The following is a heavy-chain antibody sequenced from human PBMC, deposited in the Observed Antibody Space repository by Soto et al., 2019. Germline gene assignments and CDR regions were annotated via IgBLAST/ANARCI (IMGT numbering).Heavy chain of an antibody. J-gene: IGHJ4*02. D-gene: IGHD1-26*01. V-gene: IGHV1-8*01. Sequence: QVQLVQSGPEVKKPGASVKVSCKASGYTFTTYDFNWVRQAPGQGLEWMGWLKPKSGMTGSAQKFQGRVTMTRDSSISTVYMELSSLRSEDTAVYYRARVAGSPDYWGQGTLVTVSS. CDR3: ARVAGSPDY. CDR2: LKPKSGMT. CDR1: GYTFTTYD.